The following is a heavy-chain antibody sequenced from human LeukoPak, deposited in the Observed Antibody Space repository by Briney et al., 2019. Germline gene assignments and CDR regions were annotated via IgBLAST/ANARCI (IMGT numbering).Heavy chain of an antibody. V-gene: IGHV3-9*01. J-gene: IGHJ4*02. CDR1: GSTFDDYA. CDR3: AKDISSTGRALGGFDY. D-gene: IGHD3-10*01. CDR2: ISWNSGSI. Sequence: GRSLRLSCAASGSTFDDYAMHWVRPAPGKGLEWVSGISWNSGSIGYADSVEGRFTISRDNAKNSLYLQMNSLRAEDTALYYCAKDISSTGRALGGFDYWGQGTLVTVSS.